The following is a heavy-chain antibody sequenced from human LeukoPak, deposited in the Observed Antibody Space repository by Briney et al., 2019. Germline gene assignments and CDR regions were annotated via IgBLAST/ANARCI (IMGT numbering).Heavy chain of an antibody. CDR2: MNPNSGNT. V-gene: IGHV1-8*01. J-gene: IGHJ4*02. D-gene: IGHD3-22*01. Sequence: ASVKVSCKASGYTFTSYDINWVRQATGQGLELMGWMNPNSGNTGYAQKFQGRVTMTRNTSISTAYMELSSLRSEDTAVYYCARGLGGHYDSSGYLPDGYWGQGTLVTVSS. CDR1: GYTFTSYD. CDR3: ARGLGGHYDSSGYLPDGY.